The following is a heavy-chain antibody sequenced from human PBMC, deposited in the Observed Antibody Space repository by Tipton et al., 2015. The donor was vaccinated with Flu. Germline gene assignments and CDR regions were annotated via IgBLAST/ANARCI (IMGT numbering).Heavy chain of an antibody. D-gene: IGHD5-24*01. Sequence: SLRLSCAASGFTLSTYWMGWVRQAPGKGLEWVANIKQDGSEKYYVDSVKGRFTISRDNAKNALYLQMNSLRAEDTAVYYCARAPWRDDYNYDDWGQGTLVTVSS. CDR3: ARAPWRDDYNYDD. V-gene: IGHV3-7*04. CDR1: GFTLSTYW. CDR2: IKQDGSEK. J-gene: IGHJ4*02.